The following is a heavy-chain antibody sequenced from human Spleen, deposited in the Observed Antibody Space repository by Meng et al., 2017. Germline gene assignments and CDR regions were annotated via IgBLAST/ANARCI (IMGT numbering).Heavy chain of an antibody. CDR2: ISSSSSYI. Sequence: GESLKISCAASGFTFSSYEMNWVRQAPGKGLEWVSSISSSSSYIYYADSVKGRFTISRDNAKNSLYLQMNSLRAEDTAVYYCARDLGYDILTGYYSSDPYYYYGMDVWGQGTTVTVSS. CDR3: ARDLGYDILTGYYSSDPYYYYGMDV. CDR1: GFTFSSYE. V-gene: IGHV3-21*01. J-gene: IGHJ6*02. D-gene: IGHD3-9*01.